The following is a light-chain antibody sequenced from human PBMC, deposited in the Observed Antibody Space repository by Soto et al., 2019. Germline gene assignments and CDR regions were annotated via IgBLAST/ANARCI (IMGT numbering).Light chain of an antibody. CDR2: DNN. CDR1: SSNIGKNY. V-gene: IGLV1-51*01. CDR3: GTWDSSLSFWV. Sequence: QSALTQPPSVSAAPGQKVTISCSGSSSNIGKNYVSWYQQLPGTAPKLLIYDNNKRPSGIRDRFSGSKSGTSATLGISGLQTGDEADYYCGTWDSSLSFWVFGGGTKLTVL. J-gene: IGLJ3*02.